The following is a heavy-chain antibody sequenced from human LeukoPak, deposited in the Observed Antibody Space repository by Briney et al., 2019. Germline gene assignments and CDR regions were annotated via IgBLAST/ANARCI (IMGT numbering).Heavy chain of an antibody. D-gene: IGHD4-17*01. CDR2: IWYDGSNK. CDR1: GFTFSSYG. CDR3: AKDLRATVTTGDAFDY. Sequence: GGSLRLSCAASGFTFSSYGMHWVRQAPGKGLEWVAVIWYDGSNKYYADSVKGRFTISRDNSKNTLYLQMNSLRAEDTAVYYCAKDLRATVTTGDAFDYWGQGTLVTVSS. V-gene: IGHV3-30*02. J-gene: IGHJ4*02.